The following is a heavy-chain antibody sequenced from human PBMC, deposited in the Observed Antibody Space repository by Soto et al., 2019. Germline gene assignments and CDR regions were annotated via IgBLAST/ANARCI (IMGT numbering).Heavy chain of an antibody. CDR1: GGSINSGDHY. V-gene: IGHV4-30-4*01. Sequence: SETLSLTCTVSGGSINSGDHYWSWIRQPPGKGLEWIGYIYYSGSTYHNPSLKSRINISVDTSKNQFSLKLSSVTAADTAVYYCATXPTYYYDRSGYANAFDMWGQGTMVTVSS. D-gene: IGHD3-22*01. CDR3: ATXPTYYYDRSGYANAFDM. CDR2: IYYSGST. J-gene: IGHJ3*02.